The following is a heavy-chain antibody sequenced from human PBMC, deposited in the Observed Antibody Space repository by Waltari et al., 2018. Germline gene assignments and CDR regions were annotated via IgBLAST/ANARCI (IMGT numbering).Heavy chain of an antibody. V-gene: IGHV1-2*02. CDR1: GYTFTGYY. CDR2: INPNSGDT. Sequence: QVQLVQSGAEVKKPGASVRVSCKASGYTFTGYYMHWVRQAPGQGLEWMGWINPNSGDTNYAQKFQGRVTMTRDTSISTAYMELSRLRSDDTAVYYYARRGTTVTTSGTFDIWGQGTMVTVSS. CDR3: ARRGTTVTTSGTFDI. D-gene: IGHD4-17*01. J-gene: IGHJ3*02.